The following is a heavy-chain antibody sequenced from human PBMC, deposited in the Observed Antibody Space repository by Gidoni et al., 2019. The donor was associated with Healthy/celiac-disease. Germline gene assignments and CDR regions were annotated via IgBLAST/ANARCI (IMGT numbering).Heavy chain of an antibody. D-gene: IGHD2-21*01. CDR3: AREGVVIAAEYYYYGMDV. CDR1: GFTFSAYS. CDR2: ISSRGSTI. J-gene: IGHJ6*02. Sequence: QVQLVESGGGLVKPGGSLRLSCAASGFTFSAYSMSWIRQAPGKGLEWVSYISSRGSTIYYADSVKGRFTISRDNAKNSLYLQMNSLRAEDTAVYYCAREGVVIAAEYYYYGMDVWGQGTTVTVSS. V-gene: IGHV3-11*01.